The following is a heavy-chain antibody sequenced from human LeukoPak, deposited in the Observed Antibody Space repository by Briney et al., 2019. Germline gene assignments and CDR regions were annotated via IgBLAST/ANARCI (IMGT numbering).Heavy chain of an antibody. V-gene: IGHV3-23*01. D-gene: IGHD3-22*01. J-gene: IGHJ4*02. Sequence: GGSLRLSCAASGFTFSSYAMSWVRQAAGKGLEWVSGISGSGGSTYYADSVKGRFTISRDNSKNTLHLQMNSLRAEDTAVYYCAKSAYYDSSGFYREYYFDYWGQGTLVTVSS. CDR1: GFTFSSYA. CDR2: ISGSGGST. CDR3: AKSAYYDSSGFYREYYFDY.